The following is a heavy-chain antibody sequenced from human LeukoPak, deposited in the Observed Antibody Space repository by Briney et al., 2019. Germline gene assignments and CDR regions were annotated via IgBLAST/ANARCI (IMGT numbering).Heavy chain of an antibody. Sequence: SETLSLTCTVSGGSISSSSYYWGWIRQPPGKGLEWIGSIYYSGSTYYNPSLKSRVTISVDTSKNQFSLKLSSVTAADTAVYYCALASTYYYDSSGYYPLFDYWGQGTLATVSS. CDR2: IYYSGST. CDR1: GGSISSSSYY. D-gene: IGHD3-22*01. J-gene: IGHJ4*02. V-gene: IGHV4-39*01. CDR3: ALASTYYYDSSGYYPLFDY.